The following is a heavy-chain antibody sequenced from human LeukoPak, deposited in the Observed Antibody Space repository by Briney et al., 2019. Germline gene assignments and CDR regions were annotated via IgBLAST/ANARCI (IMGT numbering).Heavy chain of an antibody. CDR2: ISGSGGTI. J-gene: IGHJ1*01. Sequence: GGSLRLSCAASGFTFSAYSMNWVRQAPGKGLEWVSFISGSGGTIYYADSVKGRFTISRDNAKNSLHLQVDSLRVEDTAVYYCARNQEVDYYDSSGFYWGVEHWGQGTLVTVSS. D-gene: IGHD3-22*01. CDR3: ARNQEVDYYDSSGFYWGVEH. V-gene: IGHV3-48*01. CDR1: GFTFSAYS.